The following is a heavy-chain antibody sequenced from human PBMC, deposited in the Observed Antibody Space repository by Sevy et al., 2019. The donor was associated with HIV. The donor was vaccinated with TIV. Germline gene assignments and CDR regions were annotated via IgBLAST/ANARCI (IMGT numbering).Heavy chain of an antibody. CDR1: GFTFSTYD. Sequence: GGSLRLSCTASGFTFSTYDIHWVRQAPGKGLEWVAIISYDGNYRYYSDSVRGRFSMSRDNSKNTGYLQMSGLSVEETGVYYWAKNRPPGGSYFSRHGMDVWGRGTTVTVSS. J-gene: IGHJ6*02. D-gene: IGHD1-26*01. CDR3: AKNRPPGGSYFSRHGMDV. V-gene: IGHV3-30*18. CDR2: ISYDGNYR.